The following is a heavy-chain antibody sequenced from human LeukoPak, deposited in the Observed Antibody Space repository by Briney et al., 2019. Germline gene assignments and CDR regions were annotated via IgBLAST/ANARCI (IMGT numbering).Heavy chain of an antibody. D-gene: IGHD2-2*01. J-gene: IGHJ4*02. Sequence: PSETLSLTCTVSGGSINSYFWSWIRQPPGKRLEWIGYIYYTGSTNYNPSLKSRVTISVDTSKNQFSLKLNSVTAADTAVYYRARELCSTTTCYFDYWGQGTLVTVSS. CDR2: IYYTGST. CDR3: ARELCSTTTCYFDY. CDR1: GGSINSYF. V-gene: IGHV4-59*01.